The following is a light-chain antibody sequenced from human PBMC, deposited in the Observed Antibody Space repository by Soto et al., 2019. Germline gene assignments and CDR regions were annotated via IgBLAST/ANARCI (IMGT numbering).Light chain of an antibody. CDR2: DVR. CDR1: SSDIGGYNY. V-gene: IGLV2-14*01. Sequence: QSALTQPASMSGSPGQSITISCTGTSSDIGGYNYISWYQQLPGKAPKFIIYDVRNRPSGVSHRFSGSRSGNTASLTISGLQAEDEADYYCSSYTSSSTVIFGGGTKLTVL. J-gene: IGLJ2*01. CDR3: SSYTSSSTVI.